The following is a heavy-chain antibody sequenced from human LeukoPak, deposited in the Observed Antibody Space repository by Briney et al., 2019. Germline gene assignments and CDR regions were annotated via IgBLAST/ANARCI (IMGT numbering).Heavy chain of an antibody. D-gene: IGHD3-22*01. CDR2: IYPGDSDT. J-gene: IGHJ5*02. V-gene: IGHV5-51*01. CDR1: GYSFTSYW. Sequence: GESLKISCKGSGYSFTSYWIGWVRQMPGKGLEWMGIIYPGDSDTRYSPSFQGQVTISADKSISTAYLQWSSLKASDTAMYYCARQDSSGYYRSWFDPWGQGTLVTVSS. CDR3: ARQDSSGYYRSWFDP.